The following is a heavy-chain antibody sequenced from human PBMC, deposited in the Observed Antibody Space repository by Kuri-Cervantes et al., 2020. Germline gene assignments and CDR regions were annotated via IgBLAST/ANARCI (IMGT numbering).Heavy chain of an antibody. CDR3: ARGKVEDYGDYALPFRMDV. Sequence: ASVKVSCKASGYTFTSYDINWVRQATGQGLEWMGWMNPNSGNTGYAQRFQGRVTMTRNTSISTAYMELSSLRSEDTAVYYCARGKVEDYGDYALPFRMDVWGQGTTVTVSS. V-gene: IGHV1-8*01. CDR1: GYTFTSYD. J-gene: IGHJ6*02. CDR2: MNPNSGNT. D-gene: IGHD4-17*01.